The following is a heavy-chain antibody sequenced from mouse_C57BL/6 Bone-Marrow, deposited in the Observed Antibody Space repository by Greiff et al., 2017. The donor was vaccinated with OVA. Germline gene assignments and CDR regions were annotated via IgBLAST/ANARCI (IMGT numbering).Heavy chain of an antibody. Sequence: EVQVVESGGGLVKPGGSLKLSCAASGFTFSDYGMHWVRQAPEKGLEWVAYISSGSSTIYYADTVKGRFTISRDNAKNTLFLQMTSLRSEDTAMYYCARRMRRYYAMDYWGQGTSGTVSS. J-gene: IGHJ4*01. CDR3: ARRMRRYYAMDY. CDR1: GFTFSDYG. V-gene: IGHV5-17*01. CDR2: ISSGSSTI.